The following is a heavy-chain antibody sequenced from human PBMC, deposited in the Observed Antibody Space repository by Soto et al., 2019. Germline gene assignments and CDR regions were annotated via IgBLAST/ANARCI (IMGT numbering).Heavy chain of an antibody. CDR1: GFTFSSYA. Sequence: GSLRLSCAASGFTFSSYAMSWVRQAPGKGLEWVSAISGSGGSTYYADSVKGRFTISRDNSKNTLYLQMNSLRAEDTAVYYCAKDYYDFWSGCPYCYMDVWGKGTTVTVSS. D-gene: IGHD3-3*01. V-gene: IGHV3-23*01. CDR2: ISGSGGST. CDR3: AKDYYDFWSGCPYCYMDV. J-gene: IGHJ6*03.